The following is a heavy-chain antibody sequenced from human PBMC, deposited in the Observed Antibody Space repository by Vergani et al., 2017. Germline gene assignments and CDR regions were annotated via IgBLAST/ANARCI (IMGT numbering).Heavy chain of an antibody. Sequence: EVQLVESGGGLIQPGGSLRLSCAASGFTVSSNYMSWVRQAPGKGLEWVSGIGGSGGSTHYADSVKGRFTISRDNFKKTLYVQMNSLRAEDTAVYYCVKDRNSVVPAAPDAFDIWGQGTMVTVSS. CDR1: GFTVSSNY. CDR3: VKDRNSVVPAAPDAFDI. D-gene: IGHD2-2*01. V-gene: IGHV3-53*01. J-gene: IGHJ3*02. CDR2: IGGSGGST.